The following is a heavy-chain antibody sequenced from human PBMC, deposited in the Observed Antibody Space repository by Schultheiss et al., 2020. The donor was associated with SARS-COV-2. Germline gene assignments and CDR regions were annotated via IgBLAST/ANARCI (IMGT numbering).Heavy chain of an antibody. D-gene: IGHD3-10*01. CDR2: ISYDGSNK. CDR1: GFTFSSYG. CDR3: ARGNYYGSGSYPRYYYYYMDV. J-gene: IGHJ6*03. V-gene: IGHV3-30*03. Sequence: GGSLRLSCAASGFTFSSYGMHWVRQAPGKGLEWVAVISYDGSNKYYADSVKGRFTISREDAENSLYLQMNSLRAGDTAVYYCARGNYYGSGSYPRYYYYYMDVWGKGTTVTVSS.